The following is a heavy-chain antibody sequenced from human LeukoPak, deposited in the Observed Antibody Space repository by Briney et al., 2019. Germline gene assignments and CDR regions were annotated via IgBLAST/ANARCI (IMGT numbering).Heavy chain of an antibody. Sequence: SETLSLTCTVSGGSISSGSYYWSWIRQPAGKGLEWIGRIYTSGSTNYNPSLKSRVTIPVDTSKNQFPLTLSSVTAADTAVYYGARVRIRLEPDAFDIWGQGTMVTVSS. V-gene: IGHV4-61*02. J-gene: IGHJ3*02. CDR1: GGSISSGSYY. CDR2: IYTSGST. CDR3: ARVRIRLEPDAFDI. D-gene: IGHD1-1*01.